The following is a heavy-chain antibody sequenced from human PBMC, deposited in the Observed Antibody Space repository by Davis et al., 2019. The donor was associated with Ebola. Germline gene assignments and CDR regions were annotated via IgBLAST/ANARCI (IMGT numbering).Heavy chain of an antibody. Sequence: ASVKVSCKASGYTFTSYYMHWVRQAPGQGLEWMGVINPNDDTTYYPQKFQGRVTMTEDTSTDTAYMELSNLRSEDTAVYYCATLVNRGGWFDPWGQGTLVTVSS. D-gene: IGHD4-23*01. CDR3: ATLVNRGGWFDP. J-gene: IGHJ5*02. CDR2: INPNDDTT. V-gene: IGHV1-46*01. CDR1: GYTFTSYY.